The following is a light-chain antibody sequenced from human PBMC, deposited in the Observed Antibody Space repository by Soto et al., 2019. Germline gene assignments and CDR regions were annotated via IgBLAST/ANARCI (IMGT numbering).Light chain of an antibody. J-gene: IGKJ4*01. V-gene: IGKV3-15*01. Sequence: IVMTQSPAARSVSPGERATLSCRASQSVSVNLAWYQQRPGQAPRLLIYGASTRATGIPARFSGGVSGTDGTITISRLEQEDVSVYDCQQFSSYTLTFGGGTKVDIK. CDR2: GAS. CDR3: QQFSSYTLT. CDR1: QSVSVN.